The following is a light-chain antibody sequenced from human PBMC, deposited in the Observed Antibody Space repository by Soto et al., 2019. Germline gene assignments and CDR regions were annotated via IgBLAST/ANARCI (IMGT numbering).Light chain of an antibody. CDR3: QNYNAAPRT. CDR2: AAS. J-gene: IGKJ1*01. V-gene: IGKV1-27*01. CDR1: QDVRRY. Sequence: DIQMTQSPSSLSASIGDRVTITCRASQDVRRYLAWYQQKPGKVPKLLISAASSLQSGVPSRFSGSGSGTDFTLTISSLQPEDVATYYCQNYNAAPRTFGQGTRVEIK.